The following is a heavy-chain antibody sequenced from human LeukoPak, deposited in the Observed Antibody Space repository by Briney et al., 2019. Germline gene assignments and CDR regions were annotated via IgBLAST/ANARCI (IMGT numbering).Heavy chain of an antibody. CDR3: AGDVRSSVRITGTTYQGY. D-gene: IGHD1-20*01. CDR1: GYTFTSYA. Sequence: GASVKVSCKASGYTFTSYAMHWVRQAPGQRLEWMGWINAGNGNTKYSQKFQGRVTITRDTSASTAYMELSSLRSEDTAVCYCAGDVRSSVRITGTTYQGYWGQGTLVTVSS. J-gene: IGHJ4*02. V-gene: IGHV1-3*01. CDR2: INAGNGNT.